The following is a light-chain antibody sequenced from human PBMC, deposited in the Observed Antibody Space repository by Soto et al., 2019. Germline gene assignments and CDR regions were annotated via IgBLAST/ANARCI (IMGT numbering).Light chain of an antibody. V-gene: IGKV3-11*01. CDR2: DAS. Sequence: RQSPATLSLSPDERATRSCRASQNVANSLAWYQEKPGQAPRLLIYDASNRATGIPPRFSGSGSGTDFTLTISSLEPEDFAVYYCQQRSSWPPPTFGGATKVDI. J-gene: IGKJ4*01. CDR1: QNVANS. CDR3: QQRSSWPPPT.